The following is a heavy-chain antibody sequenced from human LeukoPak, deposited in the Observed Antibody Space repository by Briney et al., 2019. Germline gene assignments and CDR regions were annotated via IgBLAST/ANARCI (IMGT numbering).Heavy chain of an antibody. D-gene: IGHD3-10*02. V-gene: IGHV1-69*13. Sequence: SVKVSCKASGGTFSSYAISWVRQAPGQGLEWIGGIIPIFGTANYAQKFQGRVTITADESTSTAYMALSSLRFDDTAVYYCASVRGFRGYYYYMDVWGKGTTVTVSS. CDR2: IIPIFGTA. CDR1: GGTFSSYA. CDR3: ASVRGFRGYYYYMDV. J-gene: IGHJ6*03.